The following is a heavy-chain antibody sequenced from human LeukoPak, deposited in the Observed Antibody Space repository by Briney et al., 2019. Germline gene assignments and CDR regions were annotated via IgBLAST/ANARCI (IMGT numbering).Heavy chain of an antibody. Sequence: GGSLRLSCAASGFTFDDYAMHWVRQAPGKGLEWVSGISTSGGSTYYADSVKGRFTISRDNSKNSLYLQMNNLRADDTAVYYCATGFVTRIDYWGQGNLVTVSS. CDR3: ATGFVTRIDY. J-gene: IGHJ4*02. CDR2: ISTSGGST. V-gene: IGHV3-23*01. D-gene: IGHD3-22*01. CDR1: GFTFDDYA.